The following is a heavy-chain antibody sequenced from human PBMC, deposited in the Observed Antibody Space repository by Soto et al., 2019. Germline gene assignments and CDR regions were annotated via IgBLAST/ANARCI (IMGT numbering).Heavy chain of an antibody. J-gene: IGHJ4*02. CDR1: GGSFIGYY. Sequence: PSETLSLTCAVYGGSFIGYYWTWIRQPPGTGLEWIGEINHSGSTNYNPSLKSRVTISVDTSKNQFSLKLSSVTAADTAVYYCARHVSGVGATLDGWGRGTLVTVSS. CDR2: INHSGST. V-gene: IGHV4-34*01. CDR3: ARHVSGVGATLDG. D-gene: IGHD1-26*01.